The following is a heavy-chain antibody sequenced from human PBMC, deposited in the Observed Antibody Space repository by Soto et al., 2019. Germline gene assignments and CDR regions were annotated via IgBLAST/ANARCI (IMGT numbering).Heavy chain of an antibody. D-gene: IGHD2-2*01. CDR3: ARVPGHCISTSCPFDP. J-gene: IGHJ5*02. CDR2: IYYSGST. V-gene: IGHV4-30-4*01. Sequence: QVQLQESGPGLVKPSQTLSLTCTVSGGSISSGDYYWSWIRQPPGKGLEWIGYIYYSGSTYYNPSLKVRVTISVDTSKNQFSLKLSSVTAADTAVYYCARVPGHCISTSCPFDPWGQGTLVTVSS. CDR1: GGSISSGDYY.